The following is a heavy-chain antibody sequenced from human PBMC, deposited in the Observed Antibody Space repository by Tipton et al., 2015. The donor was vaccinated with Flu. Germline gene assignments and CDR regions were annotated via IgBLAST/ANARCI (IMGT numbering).Heavy chain of an antibody. CDR2: ISSSGDTI. V-gene: IGHV3-48*03. D-gene: IGHD7-27*01. J-gene: IGHJ4*02. Sequence: VQSGGSLRLSCAASGFTFSSYEMNWVRQAPGKGLEWVSYISSSGDTISYADSVRGRFTISRDNTKKSLYLQLNSLRAEDTAIYYCATLTGDDYWGQGILVTVSS. CDR3: ATLTGDDY. CDR1: GFTFSSYE.